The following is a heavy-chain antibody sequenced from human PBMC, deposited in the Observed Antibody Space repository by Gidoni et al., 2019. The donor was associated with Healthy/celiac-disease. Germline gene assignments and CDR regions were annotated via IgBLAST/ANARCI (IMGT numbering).Heavy chain of an antibody. D-gene: IGHD4-17*01. J-gene: IGHJ6*02. CDR2: IWYDGSNK. CDR3: ARSAGDTTVTKEPNYYYYGMDV. V-gene: IGHV3-33*01. Sequence: QVQLVESGGGVVQPGRSLRLSCAASGFTFSSDAMHWVRQAPGKGLELVAVIWYDGSNKYYADSVKGRFTISRDNSKNTLYLQMNSLRAEDTAVYYCARSAGDTTVTKEPNYYYYGMDVWGQGTTVTVSS. CDR1: GFTFSSDA.